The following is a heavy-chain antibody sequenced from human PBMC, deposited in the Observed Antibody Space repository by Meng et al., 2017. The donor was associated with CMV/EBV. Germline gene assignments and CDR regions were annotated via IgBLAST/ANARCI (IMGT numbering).Heavy chain of an antibody. V-gene: IGHV4-59*01. J-gene: IGHJ2*01. CDR2: IYYSGST. CDR1: GGSISSYY. Sequence: SETLSLTCTVSGGSISSYYWSWIRQPPGKGLEWIGYIYYSGSTNYNPSLKSRVTISVDTSKNQFSLKLSSVTAADTAVYYCASAPVLGGFRWYFDLWDRGTLVTVSS. CDR3: ASAPVLGGFRWYFDL. D-gene: IGHD3-16*01.